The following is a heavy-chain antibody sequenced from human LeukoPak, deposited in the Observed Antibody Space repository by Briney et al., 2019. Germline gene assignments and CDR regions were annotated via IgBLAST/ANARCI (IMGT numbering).Heavy chain of an antibody. D-gene: IGHD4-23*01. Sequence: PSETLSLTCTVSGDSISSTNYYWGWIRQPPGTGLEWIGSIYYSGSTFNNPSLKSRVTISVDTSKNQFSLKLSSVTAADTAVYYCARNSHPAAFDIWGQGTMVTVSS. CDR2: IYYSGST. CDR1: GDSISSTNYY. CDR3: ARNSHPAAFDI. J-gene: IGHJ3*02. V-gene: IGHV4-39*07.